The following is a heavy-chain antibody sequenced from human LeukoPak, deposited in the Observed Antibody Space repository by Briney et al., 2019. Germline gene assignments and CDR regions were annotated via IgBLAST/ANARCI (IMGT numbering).Heavy chain of an antibody. CDR3: ARDESSSSFYYYYMDV. J-gene: IGHJ6*03. CDR2: ISYDGSNK. Sequence: PGRSLRLSCAASGFTFSSYAMHWVRQAPGKGLEWVAVISYDGSNKYYADSVKGRFTISRDNAKNSLYLQMNSLRAEDTAAYYCARDESSSSFYYYYMDVWGKGTTVTVSS. CDR1: GFTFSSYA. D-gene: IGHD6-6*01. V-gene: IGHV3-30*07.